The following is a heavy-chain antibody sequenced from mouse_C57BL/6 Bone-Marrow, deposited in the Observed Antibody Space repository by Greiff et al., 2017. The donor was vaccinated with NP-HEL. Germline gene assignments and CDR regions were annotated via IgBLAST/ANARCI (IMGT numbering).Heavy chain of an antibody. CDR1: GYSITSGYY. CDR2: ISYDGSN. J-gene: IGHJ1*03. D-gene: IGHD1-1*01. V-gene: IGHV3-6*01. Sequence: ESGPGLVKPSQSLSLTCSVTGYSITSGYYWNWIRQFPGNKLEWMGYISYDGSNNYNPSLKNRISITRDPSKNQFFLKLNSLTTEDTATYYCARDRALITTVVAPYWYFDVWGTGTTVTVAS. CDR3: ARDRALITTVVAPYWYFDV.